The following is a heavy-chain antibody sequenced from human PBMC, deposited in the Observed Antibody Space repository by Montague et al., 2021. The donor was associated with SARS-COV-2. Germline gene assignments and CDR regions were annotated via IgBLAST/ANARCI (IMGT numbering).Heavy chain of an antibody. Sequence: SLRLSCAASGFTFSNYAMSWVRQAPGKGLEWVSLIYSGGGSTYYADSVKGRFTISRDNSKNTLYLQMNSLRAEDTAVYYCAKDPHYDFWSGYYFDYWGQGTLVTVSS. CDR1: GFTFSNYA. J-gene: IGHJ4*02. D-gene: IGHD3-3*01. CDR2: IYSGGGST. V-gene: IGHV3-23*03. CDR3: AKDPHYDFWSGYYFDY.